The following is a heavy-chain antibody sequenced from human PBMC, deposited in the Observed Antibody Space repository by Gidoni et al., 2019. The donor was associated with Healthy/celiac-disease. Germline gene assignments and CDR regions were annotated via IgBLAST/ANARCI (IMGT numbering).Heavy chain of an antibody. CDR1: GFTFSSYA. CDR3: AKSNFDFWSAPGSLDAFDI. CDR2: ISGSGGST. Sequence: EVQLLESGGGLVQPGGSLRLSCAASGFTFSSYAMSWVRQAPGKGLEWVSAISGSGGSTYYADSVKGRFTISRDNSKNTLYLQMNSLRAEDTAVYYCAKSNFDFWSAPGSLDAFDIWGQGTMVTVSS. J-gene: IGHJ3*02. V-gene: IGHV3-23*01. D-gene: IGHD3-3*01.